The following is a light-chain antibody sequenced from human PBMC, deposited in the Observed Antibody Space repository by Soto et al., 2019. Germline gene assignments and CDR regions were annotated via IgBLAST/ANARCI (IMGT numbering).Light chain of an antibody. CDR1: QCFXSN. CDR3: QQYNNWTCP. V-gene: IGKV3-15*01. Sequence: IVLTQFPFALSVSPGERPTLSCRASQCFXSNFDWYQQKPGQSPRLLXYNVSIRATGFPARFSGTGSGTDFTPTISGLQSEDYATYFCQQYNNWTCPFGQGTRLEI. CDR2: NVS. J-gene: IGKJ5*01.